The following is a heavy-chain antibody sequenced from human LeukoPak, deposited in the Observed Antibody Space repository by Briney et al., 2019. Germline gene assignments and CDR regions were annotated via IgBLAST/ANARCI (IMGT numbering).Heavy chain of an antibody. CDR3: AKDGIVGDTTDFDY. Sequence: GGSLRLSCAASGFIFSNYAMSWVRQAPGKGLEWVSVISGSGSNTYYADSVKGRLTISRDNSKNTLYLQMNSLRAEDTAVYYCAKDGIVGDTTDFDYWGQGTLVTVSS. CDR1: GFIFSNYA. V-gene: IGHV3-23*01. CDR2: ISGSGSNT. J-gene: IGHJ4*02. D-gene: IGHD1-26*01.